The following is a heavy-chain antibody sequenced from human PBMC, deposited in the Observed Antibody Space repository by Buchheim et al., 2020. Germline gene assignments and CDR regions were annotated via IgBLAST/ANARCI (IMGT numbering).Heavy chain of an antibody. CDR1: GFTFSSYA. D-gene: IGHD3-3*01. V-gene: IGHV3-30*04. CDR2: ISYDGSNK. CDR3: ARTYESDY. J-gene: IGHJ4*02. Sequence: QVQLVESGGGEVQPGRSLRLSCVASGFTFSSYAMHWVRQAPGKGLESVAIISYDGSNKYYTDPVMGRFTISRDNSKNTLYLQMNSLRAEDTAVYYCARTYESDYWGQGTL.